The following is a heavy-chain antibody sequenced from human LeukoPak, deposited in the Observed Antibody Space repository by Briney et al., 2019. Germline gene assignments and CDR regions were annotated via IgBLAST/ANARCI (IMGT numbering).Heavy chain of an antibody. CDR3: ARSSSSWTNWYFDL. CDR2: IHSGGST. Sequence: PGGSLRLSCAASGFTVSSNYMSWVRQAPGKGLEWVSVIHSGGSTYYADSVKGRFTISRDNAKNTLYLQMNSLRAEDTAVYYCARSSSSWTNWYFDLWGRGTLVTVSS. V-gene: IGHV3-53*01. D-gene: IGHD6-13*01. J-gene: IGHJ2*01. CDR1: GFTVSSNY.